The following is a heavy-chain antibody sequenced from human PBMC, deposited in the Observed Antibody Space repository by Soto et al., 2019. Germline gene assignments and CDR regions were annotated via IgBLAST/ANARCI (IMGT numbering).Heavy chain of an antibody. CDR1: GYTFTSYG. CDR2: ISAYNGNT. V-gene: IGHV1-18*01. D-gene: IGHD6-19*01. CDR3: ARDLAVGLVDY. Sequence: QVQLVQSGAEVKKPGASVKVSCKASGYTFTSYGISWGRQAPGQGLEWMGWISAYNGNTKYAQKLQGRVTMTTDTSTSTASMEVRSLRSDDTAVYYCARDLAVGLVDYWGQGTLGTVSS. J-gene: IGHJ4*02.